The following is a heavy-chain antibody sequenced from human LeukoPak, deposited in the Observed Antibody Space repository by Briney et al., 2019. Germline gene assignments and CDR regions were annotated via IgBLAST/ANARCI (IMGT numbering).Heavy chain of an antibody. CDR3: ARQGGGFWYFDL. Sequence: PSETLSLTCTLSVGSISSYYWSWIRQPPGKGVEWIGDIYYSGSTNYNPSLKSRVTISVDTSKNQFSLKLSSVTAADTAVYYCARQGGGFWYFDLWGRGTLVTVSS. CDR2: IYYSGST. V-gene: IGHV4-59*08. D-gene: IGHD6-25*01. J-gene: IGHJ2*01. CDR1: VGSISSYY.